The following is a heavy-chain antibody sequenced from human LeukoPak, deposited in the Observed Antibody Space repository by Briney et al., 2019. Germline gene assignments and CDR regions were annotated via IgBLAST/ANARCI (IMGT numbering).Heavy chain of an antibody. D-gene: IGHD6-19*01. CDR2: INWNGGST. J-gene: IGHJ4*02. Sequence: PGGSLRLSCAASGFTFDDYGMSWVRQAPGKGLEWVSDINWNGGSTGYADSVKGRFTISRDNAKNSLYLQMNSLRAGDTAVYYCARWGYSSGLGYWGQGTLVTVSS. CDR3: ARWGYSSGLGY. V-gene: IGHV3-20*04. CDR1: GFTFDDYG.